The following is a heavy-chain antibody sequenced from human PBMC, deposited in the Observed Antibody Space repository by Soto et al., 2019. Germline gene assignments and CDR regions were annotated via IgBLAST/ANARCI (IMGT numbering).Heavy chain of an antibody. CDR2: IYPGDSHT. CDR1: GYTFTNYW. D-gene: IGHD3-22*01. V-gene: IGHV5-51*01. J-gene: IGHJ4*02. CDR3: ARGYYDTSGYYDY. Sequence: GESLKISCKGSGYTFTNYWIAWVRQMPGKGLEWMGIIYPGDSHTRYSPSFQGQVTISADKSISTAYLQWSSLKASDTAMYYCARGYYDTSGYYDYWGQGTLVTVSS.